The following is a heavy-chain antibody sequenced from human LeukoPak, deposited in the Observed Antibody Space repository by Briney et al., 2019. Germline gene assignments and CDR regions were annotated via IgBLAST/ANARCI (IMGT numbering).Heavy chain of an antibody. CDR1: RFTFSSYA. Sequence: GGSLRLSCAASRFTFSSYAMSWVRQAPGKGLEWVSTSGSGGSTFYADSVKGRFTIFRDNSKNTLFLQMNSLRAEDTAVYYCAKDVRVDYYYYYYMDVWGKGTTVTVS. CDR3: AKDVRVDYYYYYYMDV. J-gene: IGHJ6*03. V-gene: IGHV3-23*01. D-gene: IGHD2/OR15-2a*01. CDR2: SGSGGST.